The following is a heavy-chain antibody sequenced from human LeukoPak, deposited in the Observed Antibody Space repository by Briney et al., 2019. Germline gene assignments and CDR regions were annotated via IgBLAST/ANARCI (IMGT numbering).Heavy chain of an antibody. Sequence: PGGSLRLSCAASGFTFNNNAMSWVRQAPGKGLEWVSTISGSGGSTFYADSVKGRFTISRDNAKNSLYLQMNSLRAEDTAVYYCAKERSLEIAVAGTIFDYWGQGTLVTVSS. CDR1: GFTFNNNA. CDR3: AKERSLEIAVAGTIFDY. CDR2: ISGSGGST. D-gene: IGHD6-19*01. V-gene: IGHV3-23*01. J-gene: IGHJ4*02.